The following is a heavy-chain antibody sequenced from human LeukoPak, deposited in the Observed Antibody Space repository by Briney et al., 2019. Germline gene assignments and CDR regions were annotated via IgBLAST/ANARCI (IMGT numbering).Heavy chain of an antibody. CDR3: ARGGYSGYDAFDY. J-gene: IGHJ4*02. D-gene: IGHD5-12*01. CDR1: GGSISSYY. V-gene: IGHV4-59*01. Sequence: SETLSLTCTVSGGSISSYYWSWIRQPPGKGLQWIRYIYYSGSTNYNPSLKSRVTISVDTSKNQFSLKLSSVTAADTAVYYCARGGYSGYDAFDYWGQGTLVTVSS. CDR2: IYYSGST.